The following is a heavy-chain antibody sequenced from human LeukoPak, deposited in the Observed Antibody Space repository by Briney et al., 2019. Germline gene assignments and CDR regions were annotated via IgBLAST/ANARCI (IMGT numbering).Heavy chain of an antibody. Sequence: ASVKVSCKASGYTFSGYNLHWVRQAPGQGLEWVGWISAYNGNTHYAQKVQGRVTMTTDTSTITAYMELRSLRSDDTTVYYCARLFGELLLPSDHFYYMDVWGKGTAVTVSS. CDR2: ISAYNGNT. V-gene: IGHV1-18*04. CDR1: GYTFSGYN. J-gene: IGHJ6*03. CDR3: ARLFGELLLPSDHFYYMDV. D-gene: IGHD3-10*02.